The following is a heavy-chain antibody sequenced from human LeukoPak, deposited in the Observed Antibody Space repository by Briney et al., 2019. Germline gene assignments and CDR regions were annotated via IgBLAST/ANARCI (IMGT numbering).Heavy chain of an antibody. J-gene: IGHJ5*02. CDR2: IYYSGST. D-gene: IGHD5-18*01. CDR3: ARIGLPQNWFDP. CDR1: GGSISSSNYY. V-gene: IGHV4-61*05. Sequence: SETLSLTCTVSGGSISSSNYYWGWIRQPPGKGLEWIGYIYYSGSTNYNPSLKSRVTISVDTSKNQFSLKLSSVTAADTAVYYCARIGLPQNWFDPWGQGTLVTASS.